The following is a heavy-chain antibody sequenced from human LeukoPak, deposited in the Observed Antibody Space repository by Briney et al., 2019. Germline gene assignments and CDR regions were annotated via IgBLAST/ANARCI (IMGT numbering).Heavy chain of an antibody. CDR2: IYTSGST. D-gene: IGHD3-3*01. CDR1: GGSISSYY. J-gene: IGHJ5*02. CDR3: ARNYDFWSVHNWFDP. Sequence: SETLSLTCTVSGGSISSYYWSWIRQPPGKGLEWIGYIYTSGSTNYNPSLKSRVTISVDTSKTQFSLKLSSVTAADTAVYYCARNYDFWSVHNWFDPGGQGTLVTVSS. V-gene: IGHV4-4*09.